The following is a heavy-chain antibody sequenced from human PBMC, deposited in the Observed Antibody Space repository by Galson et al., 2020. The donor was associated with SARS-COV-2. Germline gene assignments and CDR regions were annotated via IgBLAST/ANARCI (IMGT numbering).Heavy chain of an antibody. CDR1: GFTFSSDG. CDR3: ARRIDMVTTGSFFDY. CDR2: IWYDGSNK. D-gene: IGHD4-17*01. V-gene: IGHV3-33*01. Sequence: TGGSLRLSCAASGFTFSSDGMHWVRQAPGKGLEWVAVIWYDGSNKYYADSVKCRFTISRDNSKNTLYLQMNSLSAEDTAVYYCARRIDMVTTGSFFDYWGQGTLVTVSS. J-gene: IGHJ4*02.